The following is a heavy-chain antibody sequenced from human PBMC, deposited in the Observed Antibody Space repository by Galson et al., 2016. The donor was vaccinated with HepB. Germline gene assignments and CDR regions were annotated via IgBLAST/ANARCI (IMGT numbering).Heavy chain of an antibody. D-gene: IGHD4-11*01. CDR2: IIPRYGTP. V-gene: IGHV1-69*06. J-gene: IGHJ1*01. CDR1: EDTFRRHA. Sequence: SVKVSCKASEDTFRRHAITWVRQAPGQGLEWMGGIIPRYGTPNYAQIFQGRLPISADKSTSTGYMELITLRSDDTAVYDCATGDYSTPLQSGGQGPLVTVSS. CDR3: ATGDYSTPLQS.